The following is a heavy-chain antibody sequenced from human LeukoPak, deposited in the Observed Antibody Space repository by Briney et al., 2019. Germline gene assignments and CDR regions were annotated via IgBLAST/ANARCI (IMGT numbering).Heavy chain of an antibody. D-gene: IGHD3-9*01. CDR2: IYYSGST. Sequence: PSETLSLTCTVSGGSISSSSYYWGWIRQPPGKGLEWIGSIYYSGSTYYNPSLKSRVTISVDTSKNQFSLKLSSVTAADTAVYYCARHVRLGGAANYFDYWGQGTLVTVSS. CDR3: ARHVRLGGAANYFDY. J-gene: IGHJ4*02. CDR1: GGSISSSSYY. V-gene: IGHV4-39*01.